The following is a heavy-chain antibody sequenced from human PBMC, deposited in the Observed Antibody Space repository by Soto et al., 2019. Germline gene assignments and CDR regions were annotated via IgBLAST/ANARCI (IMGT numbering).Heavy chain of an antibody. CDR2: ISAYNGNT. D-gene: IGHD2-2*01. V-gene: IGHV1-18*01. Sequence: QVQLVQSGAEVKKPGASVKVSCKASGYTFTSYGISWVRQAPGQGLEWLGRISAYNGNTNYAQKLQGRVTMTTDTSTSTAYMELRSLRSDDTAVYYCARDLTSDIVVVPAAMLDYWGQGTLVTVSS. J-gene: IGHJ4*02. CDR3: ARDLTSDIVVVPAAMLDY. CDR1: GYTFTSYG.